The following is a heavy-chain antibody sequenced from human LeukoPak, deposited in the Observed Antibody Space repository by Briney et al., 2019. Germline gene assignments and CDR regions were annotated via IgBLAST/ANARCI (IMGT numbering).Heavy chain of an antibody. CDR1: GYTFTSYG. CDR2: ISAYNGNT. CDR3: ARGTKIGITGTTKFDP. V-gene: IGHV1-18*01. Sequence: ASVKVSCKASGYTFTSYGISWVRQAPGQGLEWMGWISAYNGNTNYAQKLQGRVTMTTDTSTSTAYMELRSLRSDDTAVYYCARGTKIGITGTTKFDPWGQGTLVTVSS. D-gene: IGHD1-7*01. J-gene: IGHJ5*02.